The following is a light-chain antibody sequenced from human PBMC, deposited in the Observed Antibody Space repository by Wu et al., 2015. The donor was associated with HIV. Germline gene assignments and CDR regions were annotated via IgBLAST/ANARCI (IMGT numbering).Light chain of an antibody. CDR3: QQYYSFSRS. CDR2: KAS. J-gene: IGKJ2*03. Sequence: DIQMTQSPSTLSASVGDRVTITCRASQSISDWLAWYQQKPGKAPKVLIYKASNLESGVPSRFSGSGSGTEFTLTITSLQPDDFASYYCQQYYSFSRSFGQGTKLEIK. CDR1: QSISDW. V-gene: IGKV1-5*03.